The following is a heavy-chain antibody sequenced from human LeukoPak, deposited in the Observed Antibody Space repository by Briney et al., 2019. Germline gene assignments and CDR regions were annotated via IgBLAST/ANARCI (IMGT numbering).Heavy chain of an antibody. CDR2: IYYSGST. CDR1: GGSISSYY. V-gene: IGHV4-59*01. Sequence: SETLSLTCTVSGGSISSYYWSWIRQPPGKGLEWIGYIYYSGSTNYNPSLKSQVTISVDTSKNQFSLKLSSVTAADTAVYYCARDPQPYGDAEMAYYYGMDVWGQGTTVTVSS. J-gene: IGHJ6*02. D-gene: IGHD4-17*01. CDR3: ARDPQPYGDAEMAYYYGMDV.